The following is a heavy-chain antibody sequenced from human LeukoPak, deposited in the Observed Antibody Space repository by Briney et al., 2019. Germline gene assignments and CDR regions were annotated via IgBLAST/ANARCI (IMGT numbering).Heavy chain of an antibody. CDR3: ARDLGYCSGGSCYSSWDFQH. D-gene: IGHD2-15*01. Sequence: ASVKVSCKASGYTFTSYGISWVRQAPGQGLEWMGWISAYNGDTNYAQKLQGRVTMTTVTSTSTAYMELRSLRSDDTAVYYCARDLGYCSGGSCYSSWDFQHWGQGTLVTVSS. CDR2: ISAYNGDT. V-gene: IGHV1-18*01. CDR1: GYTFTSYG. J-gene: IGHJ1*01.